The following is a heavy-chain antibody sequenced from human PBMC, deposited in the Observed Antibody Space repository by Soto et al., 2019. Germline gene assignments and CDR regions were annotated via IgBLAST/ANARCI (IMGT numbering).Heavy chain of an antibody. D-gene: IGHD6-19*01. CDR3: AKEGGRWLVILGGFDY. J-gene: IGHJ4*02. V-gene: IGHV3-9*01. Sequence: GGSLRLSCAASGFTFDDYAMHWVRQAPGKGLEWVSGISWNSGSIGYADSVKGRFTISRDNAKNSLYLQMNSLRAEDTALYYCAKEGGRWLVILGGFDYWGQGTLVTVSS. CDR1: GFTFDDYA. CDR2: ISWNSGSI.